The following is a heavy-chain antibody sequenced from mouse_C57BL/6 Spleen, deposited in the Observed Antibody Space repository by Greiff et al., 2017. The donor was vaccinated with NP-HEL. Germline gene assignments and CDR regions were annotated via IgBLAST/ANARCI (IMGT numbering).Heavy chain of an antibody. CDR3: ARPSTVVADDYAMDY. Sequence: QVQLQQSGPELVKPGASVKISCKASGYAFSSSWMNWVKQRPGKGLEWIGRIYPGDGDTNYNGKFKGKATLTADKSSSTAYMQLSSLTSEDSAVYFCARPSTVVADDYAMDYWGQGTSVTVSS. J-gene: IGHJ4*01. CDR1: GYAFSSSW. V-gene: IGHV1-82*01. D-gene: IGHD1-1*01. CDR2: IYPGDGDT.